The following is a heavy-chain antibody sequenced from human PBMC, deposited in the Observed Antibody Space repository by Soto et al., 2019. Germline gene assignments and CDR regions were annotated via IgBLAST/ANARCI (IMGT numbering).Heavy chain of an antibody. CDR1: GGSFSGYY. CDR2: INHSGST. V-gene: IGHV4-34*01. CDR3: AQLWSRPADY. Sequence: QVQLQQWGAGLLKPSETLSLTCAVYGGSFSGYYWSWIRQPPGKGLGWIGEINHSGSTNYNPSLKSRVTISVDTSKNQFSLKLSSVTAADTAVYYCAQLWSRPADYWGQGTLVTVSS. J-gene: IGHJ4*02. D-gene: IGHD3-16*01.